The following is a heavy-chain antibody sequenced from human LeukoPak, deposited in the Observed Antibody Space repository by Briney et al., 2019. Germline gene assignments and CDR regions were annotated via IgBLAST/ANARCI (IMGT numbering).Heavy chain of an antibody. V-gene: IGHV3-48*03. CDR3: AELGMTMIGGV. CDR1: GFTFSRYE. CDR2: SSSSGSTI. J-gene: IGHJ6*04. D-gene: IGHD3-10*02. Sequence: HPGGSLRLSRAVPGFTFSRYEMIGVRPAPRKGLEWVSYSSSSGSTINYADSVKGRFTITRDNAKNSLYLQMNSLRAEDTAVYYCAELGMTMIGGVWGKGTTVTISS.